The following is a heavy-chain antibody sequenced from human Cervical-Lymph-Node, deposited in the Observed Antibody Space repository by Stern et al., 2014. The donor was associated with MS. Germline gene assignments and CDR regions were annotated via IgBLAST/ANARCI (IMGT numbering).Heavy chain of an antibody. CDR1: GNTLAELS. CDR3: ASQRNDHDAFDI. Sequence: QMQLVQSGAEVKKPGASVKVSCEVSGNTLAELSIHWVRQAPGKGLEWMGGADIEVYDTIYAQDFQGRVTMTEDTSTDTAYLEVSSLRSEDTAMYYCASQRNDHDAFDIWGQGTMVTVSS. J-gene: IGHJ3*02. CDR2: ADIEVYDT. V-gene: IGHV1-24*01. D-gene: IGHD1-1*01.